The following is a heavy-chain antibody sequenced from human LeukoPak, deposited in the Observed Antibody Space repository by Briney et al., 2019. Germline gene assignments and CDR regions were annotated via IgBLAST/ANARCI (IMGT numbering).Heavy chain of an antibody. Sequence: GGALRLSCAACRFTLSSYSMHWVRQAPGRGVEGVSYISSSSSTIYYADSVKGRFTISRDNAKNSPYLQMNSLRAEDTAVYYCARGSSYGSGNWFDPWGQGILVTVSS. CDR2: ISSSSSTI. D-gene: IGHD5-18*01. CDR3: ARGSSYGSGNWFDP. V-gene: IGHV3-48*04. CDR1: RFTLSSYS. J-gene: IGHJ5*02.